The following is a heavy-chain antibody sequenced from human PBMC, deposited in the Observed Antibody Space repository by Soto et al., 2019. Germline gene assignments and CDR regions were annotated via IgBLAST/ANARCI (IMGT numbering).Heavy chain of an antibody. CDR3: ARGRVSTATEYYYYYYGMDV. D-gene: IGHD5-18*01. CDR1: GGSFSGYY. CDR2: INHSGST. J-gene: IGHJ6*02. V-gene: IGHV4-34*01. Sequence: SETLSLTCAVYGGSFSGYYWSWIRQPPGKGLEWIGEINHSGSTNYNPSLKSRVTISVDTSKNQFSLKLSSVTAADTAVYYCARGRVSTATEYYYYYYGMDVWGQGTTVTVSS.